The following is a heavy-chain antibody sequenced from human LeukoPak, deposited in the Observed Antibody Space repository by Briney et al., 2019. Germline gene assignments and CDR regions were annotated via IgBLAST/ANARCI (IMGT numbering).Heavy chain of an antibody. J-gene: IGHJ4*02. CDR1: GFTFSSYW. D-gene: IGHD6-13*01. CDR2: IKKDGSEK. V-gene: IGHV3-7*01. Sequence: GGSLRLSCAASGFTFSSYWMSWVRQAPGKGLEWVANIKKDGSEKYYVDSVKGRFTISRDNAKNSLYLQMNSLRAEDTAVYYCARGRDSSSWYFREKYFDYWGQGTLVTVSS. CDR3: ARGRDSSSWYFREKYFDY.